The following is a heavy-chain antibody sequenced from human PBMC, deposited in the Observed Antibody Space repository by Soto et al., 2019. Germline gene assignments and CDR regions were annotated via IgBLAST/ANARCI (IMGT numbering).Heavy chain of an antibody. CDR2: IIPILGIA. Sequence: ASVKVSCKASGGTFSSYTISWVRQAPGQGLEWMGRIIPILGIANYAQKFKGRVTITADKSTSTAYMELSSLRSEDTAVYYCARHDCISSSCYYYYYYSMDVWGQGTTVTVSS. J-gene: IGHJ6*02. V-gene: IGHV1-69*02. CDR3: ARHDCISSSCYYYYYYSMDV. CDR1: GGTFSSYT. D-gene: IGHD2-2*01.